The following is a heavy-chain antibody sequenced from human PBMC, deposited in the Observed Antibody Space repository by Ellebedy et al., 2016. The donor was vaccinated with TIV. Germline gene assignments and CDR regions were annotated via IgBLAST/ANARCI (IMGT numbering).Heavy chain of an antibody. Sequence: PGGSLRLSCEASGFIFSTYSMNWVRQAPGKGLEWVSYITSRRDTVFYADSVKGRFTISRDNAKNSLYLQMNSLRVEDTDVYYCAREEVVSGYGNGFDPWGQGTLVTVSS. CDR3: AREEVVSGYGNGFDP. J-gene: IGHJ5*02. D-gene: IGHD6-19*01. V-gene: IGHV3-48*01. CDR1: GFIFSTYS. CDR2: ITSRRDTV.